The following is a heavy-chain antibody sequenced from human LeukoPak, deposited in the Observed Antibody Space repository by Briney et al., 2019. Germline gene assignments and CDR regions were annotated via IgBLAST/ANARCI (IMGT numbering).Heavy chain of an antibody. Sequence: GGSLRLSCAASGFTFSSYAMSWVRQTPGKGLEWVSAISGSGGSTYYADSVKGRFAISRDNSKNTLHLQMNSLRAEDTAVYYCASPGGVPTPDPWGQGTLVTVSS. CDR1: GFTFSSYA. D-gene: IGHD3-16*01. CDR3: ASPGGVPTPDP. J-gene: IGHJ5*02. V-gene: IGHV3-23*01. CDR2: ISGSGGST.